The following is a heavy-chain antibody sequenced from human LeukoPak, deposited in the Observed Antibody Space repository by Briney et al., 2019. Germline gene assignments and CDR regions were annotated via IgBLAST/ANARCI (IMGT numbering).Heavy chain of an antibody. V-gene: IGHV4-39*07. J-gene: IGHJ4*02. CDR2: IYDSGST. CDR3: ARGGSGYDPRFDY. CDR1: GDSISSSGYY. D-gene: IGHD5-12*01. Sequence: PSETLSLTCTVSGDSISSSGYYWGWVRQPPGTGLEFIGSIYDSGSTYYNPSLKSRVTISVDTSKNQFSLKLSSVTAADTAVYYCARGGSGYDPRFDYWGQGTLVTVSS.